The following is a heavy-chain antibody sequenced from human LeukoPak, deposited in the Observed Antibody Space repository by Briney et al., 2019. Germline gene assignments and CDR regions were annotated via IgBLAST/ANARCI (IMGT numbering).Heavy chain of an antibody. J-gene: IGHJ4*02. V-gene: IGHV4-39*01. CDR2: IYYSGGT. CDR3: ARQEAGDGYNFDY. Sequence: PSETLSLTCTVSGGSISSSSYYWGWIRHPPGKGLEWIGSIYYSGGTYYNPSLKSRVTISVDTSKNQFSLKLSSVTAADTAVYYCARQEAGDGYNFDYWGQGTLVTVSS. D-gene: IGHD5-24*01. CDR1: GGSISSSSYY.